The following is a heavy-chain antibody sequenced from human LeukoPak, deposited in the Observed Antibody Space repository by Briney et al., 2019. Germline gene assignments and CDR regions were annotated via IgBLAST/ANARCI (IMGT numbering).Heavy chain of an antibody. CDR2: ISYSGST. J-gene: IGHJ6*02. D-gene: IGHD2-15*01. Sequence: SETLSLTCTVSGGSISSHYWSWIRQPPGKGLEWIGYISYSGSTNYNPSLKSRVAISVDTSKNQFSLKLSSVTAADTAVYYCARGAVVVVAATSRYYGMDVWGQGTTVTVSS. CDR1: GGSISSHY. V-gene: IGHV4-59*11. CDR3: ARGAVVVVAATSRYYGMDV.